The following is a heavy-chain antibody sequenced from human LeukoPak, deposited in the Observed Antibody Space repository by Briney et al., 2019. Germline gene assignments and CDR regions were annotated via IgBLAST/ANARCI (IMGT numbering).Heavy chain of an antibody. D-gene: IGHD5-24*01. J-gene: IGHJ4*02. CDR3: ANTPRDGYRFDY. Sequence: GGPLRLSCAASGFTSISYGRHWVRQAPGKGLDWVAVISYDGSNKYYADSVKGRFTISRDNSKNTLYLQMNSLRAEDTAVYYCANTPRDGYRFDYWGQGTLVTVSS. CDR2: ISYDGSNK. V-gene: IGHV3-30*18. CDR1: GFTSISYG.